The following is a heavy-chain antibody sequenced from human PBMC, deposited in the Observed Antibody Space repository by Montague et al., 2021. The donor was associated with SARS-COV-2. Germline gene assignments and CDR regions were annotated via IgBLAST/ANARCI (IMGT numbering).Heavy chain of an antibody. CDR3: VRHPQYDGLNGPPDF. CDR1: GVSVTDYY. D-gene: IGHD3-9*01. CDR2: VLYNKGT. V-gene: IGHV4-59*08. J-gene: IGHJ4*02. Sequence: SETLSLTCTVSGVSVTDYYWSWIRQPPGKGLEWVGGVLYNKGTNFNPSLKSRVAISVDTSKNQFSLRLTSVTAADTAFYYCVRHPQYDGLNGPPDFWDQGTLVTVSS.